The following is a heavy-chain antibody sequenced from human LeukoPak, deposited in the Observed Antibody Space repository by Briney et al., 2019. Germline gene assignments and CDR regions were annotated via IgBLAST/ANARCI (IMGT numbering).Heavy chain of an antibody. CDR1: GSTFTGFY. V-gene: IGHV1-2*02. CDR2: INPNSGGT. Sequence: ASVKVSCKASGSTFTGFYMRWVRQAPGQGLEWMGWINPNSGGTNYAQKFQGRVTMTRDTSINTAYMELSSLRSDDTAVFYCARAHLIAEPVYNWFDPWGQGTLVTVSS. D-gene: IGHD6-13*01. CDR3: ARAHLIAEPVYNWFDP. J-gene: IGHJ5*02.